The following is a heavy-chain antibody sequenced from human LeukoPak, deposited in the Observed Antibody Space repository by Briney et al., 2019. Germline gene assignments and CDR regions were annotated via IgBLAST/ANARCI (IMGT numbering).Heavy chain of an antibody. D-gene: IGHD6-13*01. CDR2: ISYDGRNK. J-gene: IGHJ5*02. Sequence: GGSLRLSCAASGFTFSSYAIHWVRQAPGKGLDWVAVISYDGRNKYYADSVKGRFTISRDNSKNTLYLQINSLGAEDTAVYYCARERIAAVGTGWFDPWGQGTLVTVSS. V-gene: IGHV3-30*04. CDR1: GFTFSSYA. CDR3: ARERIAAVGTGWFDP.